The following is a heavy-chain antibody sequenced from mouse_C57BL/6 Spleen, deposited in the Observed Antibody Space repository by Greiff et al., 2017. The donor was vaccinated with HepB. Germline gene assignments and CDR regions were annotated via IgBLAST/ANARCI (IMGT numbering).Heavy chain of an antibody. CDR3: ARWDLDYYGSSYDY. CDR1: GYTFTDYY. J-gene: IGHJ2*01. CDR2: INPYNGGT. D-gene: IGHD1-1*01. V-gene: IGHV1-19*01. Sequence: EVQLQQSGPVLVKPGASVKMSCKASGYTFTDYYMNWVKQSHGKSLEWIGVINPYNGGTSYNQKFKGKATLTVDKSSSTAYMELNSLTSEDSAVYYCARWDLDYYGSSYDYWGQGTTLTVSS.